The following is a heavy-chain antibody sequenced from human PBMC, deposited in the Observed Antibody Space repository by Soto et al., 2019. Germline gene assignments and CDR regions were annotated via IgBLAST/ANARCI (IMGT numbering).Heavy chain of an antibody. J-gene: IGHJ4*02. CDR1: GYTFTSYG. Sequence: ASVKVSCKASGYTFTSYGISWVRQAPGQGLEWMGWISAYNGKTNYAQKLQGRVTITTDESTSTAYMELSSLRSEDTAVYYCARVPYYYDSSGYYDDFDYWGQGTLVTVS. CDR2: ISAYNGKT. CDR3: ARVPYYYDSSGYYDDFDY. D-gene: IGHD3-22*01. V-gene: IGHV1-18*01.